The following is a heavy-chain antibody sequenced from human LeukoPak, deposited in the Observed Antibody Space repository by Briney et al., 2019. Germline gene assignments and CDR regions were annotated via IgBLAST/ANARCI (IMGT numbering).Heavy chain of an antibody. V-gene: IGHV4-38-2*02. CDR1: GYSISNAYY. D-gene: IGHD3-9*01. CDR2: TYESGET. CDR3: AREWDTSSFDPRASGDH. Sequence: KPSETLSLTCTVSGYSISNAYYWGWIRQPPGKGLEWIGNTYESGETRYNPSLESRVTISLDTSKNQFSLTVTSVAAADTAVYYRAREWDTSSFDPRASGDHWGQGTPVTVSS. J-gene: IGHJ4*02.